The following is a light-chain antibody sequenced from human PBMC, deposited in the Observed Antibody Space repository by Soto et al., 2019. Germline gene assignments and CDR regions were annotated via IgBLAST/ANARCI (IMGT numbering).Light chain of an antibody. V-gene: IGKV4-1*01. J-gene: IGKJ1*01. CDR2: DAS. Sequence: DIMMTQSPDSLAVSLGERATINCKSSQSVLYSSNNKNYLAWYQQKPGKAPKLLIYDASSLESGVPSRFSGSGSGTEFTLTISSLQPDDFATYYCQQYNSFWTFGQGTKVDIK. CDR3: QQYNSFWT. CDR1: QSVLYSSNNKNY.